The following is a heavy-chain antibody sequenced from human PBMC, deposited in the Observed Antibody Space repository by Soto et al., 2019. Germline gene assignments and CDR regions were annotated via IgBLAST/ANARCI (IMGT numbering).Heavy chain of an antibody. CDR1: GFTFSSYA. J-gene: IGHJ5*02. V-gene: IGHV3-33*08. D-gene: IGHD6-19*01. CDR2: IWYDGNNK. CDR3: ARDLNGWYNWFDP. Sequence: PGGSLRLSCAASGFTFSSYAMHWVRQAPGKGLEWVAVIWYDGNNKYYADSVKGRFTISRDNSKNTLYLQMNSLRAEDTAMYYCARDLNGWYNWFDPWGQGTLVTVSS.